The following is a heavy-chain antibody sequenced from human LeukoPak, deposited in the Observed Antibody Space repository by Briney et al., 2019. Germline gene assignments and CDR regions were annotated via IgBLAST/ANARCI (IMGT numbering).Heavy chain of an antibody. J-gene: IGHJ4*02. CDR3: ANQQGGNPAY. D-gene: IGHD1-14*01. Sequence: GGSLRLSCAASGFTFNTYTMNWVRQAPGKGLEWVSYISGSSGIIDYADSVRGRFTISRDNAKNMLYLQVNSLRAEDTAVYYCANQQGGNPAYWGQGTLVTVSS. CDR1: GFTFNTYT. CDR2: ISGSSGII. V-gene: IGHV3-48*01.